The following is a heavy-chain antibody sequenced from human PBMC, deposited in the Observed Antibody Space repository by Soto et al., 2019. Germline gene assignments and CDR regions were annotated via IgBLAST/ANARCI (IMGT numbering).Heavy chain of an antibody. CDR1: GGPTGSINW. J-gene: IGHJ6*02. D-gene: IGHD1-26*01. V-gene: IGHV4-4*02. Sequence: QVQLQESGPGLVKPSGTLSPTGVVSGGPTGSINWWGWSRRPPGKGLEWIGEIYHSGSTNYNPSLKSRVTISVDKSKNQFSLKLSSVTAADTAVYYCARVSGSYYYGMDVWGQGTTVTVSS. CDR2: IYHSGST. CDR3: ARVSGSYYYGMDV.